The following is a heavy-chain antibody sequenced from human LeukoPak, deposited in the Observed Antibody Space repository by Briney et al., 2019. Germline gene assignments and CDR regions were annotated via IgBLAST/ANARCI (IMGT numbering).Heavy chain of an antibody. J-gene: IGHJ5*02. V-gene: IGHV4-34*01. D-gene: IGHD3-16*02. CDR3: ARGDTLYYDYVWGSYRYTNWFDP. CDR2: INHSGST. Sequence: PSETLSLTCAVYGGSFSGYYWSWIRQPPGKGLEWIGEINHSGSTNYNPCLKSRVTISVDTSKNQFSLKLSSVTAADTAVYYCARGDTLYYDYVWGSYRYTNWFDPWGQGTLVTVSS. CDR1: GGSFSGYY.